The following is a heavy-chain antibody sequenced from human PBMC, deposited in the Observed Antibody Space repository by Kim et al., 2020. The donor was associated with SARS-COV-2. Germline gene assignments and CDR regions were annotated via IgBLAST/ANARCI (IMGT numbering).Heavy chain of an antibody. J-gene: IGHJ4*02. V-gene: IGHV3-23*03. CDR3: GNHGVCSRSGTFDY. CDR1: GFTFSRDA. Sequence: GGSLRLSCAASGFTFSRDAMSWVRQAPGKGLEWVSVVYKDGRTTYYADSVEGRFTISRDNSKNTVYLQRNSLTAEDTAVYYCGNHGVCSRSGTFDYWGQG. D-gene: IGHD1-26*01. CDR2: VYKDGRTT.